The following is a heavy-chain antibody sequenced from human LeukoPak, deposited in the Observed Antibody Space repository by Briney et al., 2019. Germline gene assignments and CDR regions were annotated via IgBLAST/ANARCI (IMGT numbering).Heavy chain of an antibody. J-gene: IGHJ3*02. CDR1: GGSISSGGYY. CDR3: AREYSSSSQAFDI. V-gene: IGHV4-30-2*01. D-gene: IGHD6-6*01. CDR2: IYHSGST. Sequence: SQTLSLTCTVSGGSISSGGYYWSWIRQPPGKGLEWIGYIYHSGSTYYNPSLKSRVTISVDRSKNQFSLKLSSVTAADTAVYYCAREYSSSSQAFDIWGQGTMVTVS.